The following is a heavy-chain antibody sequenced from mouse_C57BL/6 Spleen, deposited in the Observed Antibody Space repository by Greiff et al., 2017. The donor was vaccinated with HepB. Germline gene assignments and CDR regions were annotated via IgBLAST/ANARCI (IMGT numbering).Heavy chain of an antibody. CDR1: GYAFTNYL. CDR2: INPGSGGT. J-gene: IGHJ4*01. CDR3: ARKEITTMAMDY. Sequence: VQLQQSGAELVRPGTSVKVSCKASGYAFTNYLIEWVKQRPGQGLEWIGVINPGSGGTNYNEKFKGKATLTADKSSSTAYRQHSSLTSEDSAVYFCARKEITTMAMDYWGQGTSVTVSS. V-gene: IGHV1-54*01. D-gene: IGHD1-1*01.